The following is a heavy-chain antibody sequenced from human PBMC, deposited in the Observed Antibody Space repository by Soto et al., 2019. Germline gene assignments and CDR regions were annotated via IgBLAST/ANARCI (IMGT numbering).Heavy chain of an antibody. Sequence: EVQLVESGGGLVQPGGSLRLSCAASGFTFSSYSMNWGRQAPGKGLEWVSYISSSSSTIYYADSVKGRFTISRDNAKNSLYLHMNSLRAEDTAVYYSARVPADTDWFPILAFDYWGQGTLVTVSS. CDR1: GFTFSSYS. D-gene: IGHD5-18*01. CDR3: ARVPADTDWFPILAFDY. CDR2: ISSSSSTI. J-gene: IGHJ4*02. V-gene: IGHV3-48*01.